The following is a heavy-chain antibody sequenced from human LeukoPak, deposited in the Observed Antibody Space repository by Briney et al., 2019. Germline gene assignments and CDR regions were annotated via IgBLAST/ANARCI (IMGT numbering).Heavy chain of an antibody. J-gene: IGHJ5*02. D-gene: IGHD6-13*01. CDR1: GGSISSSSYY. CDR3: ARALGAAARRGNWFDP. V-gene: IGHV4-39*07. Sequence: PSETLSLTCTVSGGSISSSSYYWGWIRQPPGKGLEWIGSIYYSGSTYYNPSLKSRVTISVDTSKNQFSLKLSSVTAADTAVYYCARALGAAARRGNWFDPWGQGTLVTVSS. CDR2: IYYSGST.